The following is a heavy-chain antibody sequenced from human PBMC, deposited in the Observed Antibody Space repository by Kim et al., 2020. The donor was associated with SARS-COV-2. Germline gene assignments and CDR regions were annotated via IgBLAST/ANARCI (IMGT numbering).Heavy chain of an antibody. Sequence: SVQGRYSISRDNSKNTLSLQMTSLRAEDSAIYYCAKGKGSNSGYDFFFDLWGQGTLVTVSS. D-gene: IGHD5-12*01. CDR3: AKGKGSNSGYDFFFDL. V-gene: IGHV3-30*02. J-gene: IGHJ4*02.